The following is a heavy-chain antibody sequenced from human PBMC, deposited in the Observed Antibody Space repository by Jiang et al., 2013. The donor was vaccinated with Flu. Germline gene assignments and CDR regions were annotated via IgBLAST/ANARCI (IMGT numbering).Heavy chain of an antibody. CDR3: ARGGYGGDYGDYGVDWYFDL. D-gene: IGHD4-17*01. J-gene: IGHJ2*01. CDR2: INPSGGST. CDR1: GYTFTSYY. Sequence: CKASGYTFTSYYMHWVRQAPGQGLEWMGIINPSGGSTSYAQKFQGRVTMTRDTSTSTVYMELSSLRSEDTAVYYCARGGYGGDYGDYGVDWYFDLWGRGTLVTVSS. V-gene: IGHV1-46*01.